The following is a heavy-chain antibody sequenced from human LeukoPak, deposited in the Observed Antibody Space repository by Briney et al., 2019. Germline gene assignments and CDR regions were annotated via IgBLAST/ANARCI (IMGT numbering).Heavy chain of an antibody. D-gene: IGHD3-16*02. Sequence: ASVKVSCKASGYTFTSYGISWVRQALGQGLEWMGWISAYNGNTNYAQKLQGRVTMTTDTSTSTAYMELRSLRSDDTAVYYCARDLMSENYDYVWGSYRTNNWFDPWGQGTLVTVSS. J-gene: IGHJ5*02. CDR3: ARDLMSENYDYVWGSYRTNNWFDP. CDR1: GYTFTSYG. CDR2: ISAYNGNT. V-gene: IGHV1-18*01.